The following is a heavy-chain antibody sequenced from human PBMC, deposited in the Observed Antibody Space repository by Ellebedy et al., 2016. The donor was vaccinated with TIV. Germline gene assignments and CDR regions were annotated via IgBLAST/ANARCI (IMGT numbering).Heavy chain of an antibody. CDR3: ARGINMRRAFDI. J-gene: IGHJ3*02. CDR1: GDSISSSSYY. CDR2: IYYGGRS. V-gene: IGHV4-39*07. D-gene: IGHD2-2*01. Sequence: MPGGSLRLSCTVSGDSISSSSYYWGWIRQPPGKGLEWLGNIYYGGRSFYNPSLKSRVTISIDTSKNQFSLKLSSVTAADTAVYYCARGINMRRAFDIWGQGAMVTVSS.